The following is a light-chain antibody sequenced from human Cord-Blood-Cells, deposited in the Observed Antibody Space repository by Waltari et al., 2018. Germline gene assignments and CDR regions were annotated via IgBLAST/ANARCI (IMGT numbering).Light chain of an antibody. Sequence: QSALTQPASVSGSPGQSITISCTGTSSDVGGYNYVSWYQQHPGKAPKLMIYDVSNLPSGLSNRVAGSKAGNTAARSICGLQAEDVADYYCSSYTGSSTHVFGTGTNVTVL. V-gene: IGLV2-14*01. CDR3: SSYTGSSTHV. CDR2: DVS. J-gene: IGLJ1*01. CDR1: SSDVGGYNY.